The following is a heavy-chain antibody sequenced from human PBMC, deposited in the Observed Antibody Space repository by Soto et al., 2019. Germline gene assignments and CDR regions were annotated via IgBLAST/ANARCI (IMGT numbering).Heavy chain of an antibody. CDR2: IKQDGSEK. D-gene: IGHD6-13*01. Sequence: HPGGSLRLSCVASGFIFSNHWLSWVRQAPGKGLEWVANIKQDGSEKYYVDSVKGRFTISRDNAKNSLYLQMNSLRADDTAVYYCTTLSSTWPTGGDYWGQGTLVTVSS. CDR3: TTLSSTWPTGGDY. V-gene: IGHV3-7*03. CDR1: GFIFSNHW. J-gene: IGHJ4*02.